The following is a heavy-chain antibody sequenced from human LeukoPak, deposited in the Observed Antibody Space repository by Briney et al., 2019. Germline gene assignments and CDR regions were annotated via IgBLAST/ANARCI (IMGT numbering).Heavy chain of an antibody. CDR3: AKGGLNWFDP. CDR2: ISGSGGNT. CDR1: GFTFSNYA. J-gene: IGHJ5*02. Sequence: GGSLRLSCAASGFTFSNYAMSWVRQAPGKGLEWVSSISGSGGNTYYADSVKGRFTISRDNSKNTLYLQMNSLRAEDTAVYYCAKGGLNWFDPWGQGTLVTVSS. V-gene: IGHV3-23*01. D-gene: IGHD3-16*01.